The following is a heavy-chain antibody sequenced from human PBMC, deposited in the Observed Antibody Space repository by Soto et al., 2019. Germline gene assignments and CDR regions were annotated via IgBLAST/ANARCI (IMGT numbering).Heavy chain of an antibody. Sequence: ETLSLTCTVSGGSISSSSYYWGWIRQPPGKGLEWIGSIYYSGSTYYNPSLKSRVTISVDTSKNQFSLKLSSVTAADTAVYYCARTPALPLQGLGPAPIFEPLNWFDPWGQGTLVTVSS. CDR2: IYYSGST. J-gene: IGHJ5*02. V-gene: IGHV4-39*01. CDR3: ARTPALPLQGLGPAPIFEPLNWFDP. D-gene: IGHD3-3*01. CDR1: GGSISSSSYY.